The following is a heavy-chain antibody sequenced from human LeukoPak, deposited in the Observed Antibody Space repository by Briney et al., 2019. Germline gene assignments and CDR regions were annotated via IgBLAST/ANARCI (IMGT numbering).Heavy chain of an antibody. Sequence: GGSLRLSCAASGFTISSYYMAWVRQAPGKGLEWVSVIYHSGNTDYADSVKGRFTISRDNSKNTVYLQMSSLRAEDTAVYYCSRVRVTGYSNFAYWGQGTLVTVSS. J-gene: IGHJ4*02. V-gene: IGHV3-53*01. CDR1: GFTISSYY. D-gene: IGHD3-9*01. CDR2: IYHSGNT. CDR3: SRVRVTGYSNFAY.